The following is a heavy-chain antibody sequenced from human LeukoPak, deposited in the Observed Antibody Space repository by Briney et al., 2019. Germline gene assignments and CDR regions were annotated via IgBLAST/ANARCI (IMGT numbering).Heavy chain of an antibody. CDR1: GGSFSGYY. V-gene: IGHV4-34*01. D-gene: IGHD2-21*02. J-gene: IGHJ5*02. CDR2: IYYSGST. Sequence: SETLSLTCAVYGGSFSGYYWSWIRQPPGKGLEWIGSIYYSGSTYYNPSLKSRVTISVDTSKNQFSLKLSSVTAADTAVYYRASTIGVTNWFDPWGQGTLVTVSS. CDR3: ASTIGVTNWFDP.